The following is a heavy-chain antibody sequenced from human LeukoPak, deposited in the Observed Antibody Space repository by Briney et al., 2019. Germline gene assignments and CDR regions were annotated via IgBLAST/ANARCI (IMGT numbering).Heavy chain of an antibody. CDR1: GGSFSGYY. CDR2: INHSGST. Sequence: SETLSLTCAVYGGSFSGYYWSWIRQPPGKGLEWIGEINHSGSTNYNPSLKSRVTISVDTSKNQFSLKLSSVTAADTAVYYCARERSGSEIFARSFDIWGQGAMVTVSS. J-gene: IGHJ3*02. CDR3: ARERSGSEIFARSFDI. V-gene: IGHV4-34*01. D-gene: IGHD3-3*01.